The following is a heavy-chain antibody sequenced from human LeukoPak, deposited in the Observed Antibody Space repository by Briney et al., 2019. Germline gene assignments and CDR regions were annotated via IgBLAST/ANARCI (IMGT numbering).Heavy chain of an antibody. Sequence: ASVKVSCKASGYTFTSYGISWVRQAPGQGLEWMGWISAYNGNTNYAQKLQGRVTMTTDTSTSTAYMELRSLRSDDTAVYYCARDYYGHINSGWYYDYWGQGTLVTVSS. CDR2: ISAYNGNT. J-gene: IGHJ4*02. V-gene: IGHV1-18*01. D-gene: IGHD6-19*01. CDR3: ARDYYGHINSGWYYDY. CDR1: GYTFTSYG.